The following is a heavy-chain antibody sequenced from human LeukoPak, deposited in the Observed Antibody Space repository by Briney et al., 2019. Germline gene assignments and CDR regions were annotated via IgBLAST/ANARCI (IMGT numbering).Heavy chain of an antibody. CDR3: ARGDRGVSAARPFKPGNWFDP. CDR2: IFTSGST. D-gene: IGHD3-10*01. Sequence: MASQTLSLTCTVSGGSISSGNYSWSWIRQPAGKGLEWIGHIFTSGSTNYNPSLKSRVTTSVDTSKNQFSLKLNSVTAADTAVYYCARGDRGVSAARPFKPGNWFDPWGQGTLVTVSP. J-gene: IGHJ5*02. V-gene: IGHV4-61*09. CDR1: GGSISSGNYS.